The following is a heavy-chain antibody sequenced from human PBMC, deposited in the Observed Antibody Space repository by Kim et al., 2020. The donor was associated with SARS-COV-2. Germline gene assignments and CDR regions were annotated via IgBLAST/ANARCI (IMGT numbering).Heavy chain of an antibody. D-gene: IGHD3-10*01. CDR1: GYTFTSYD. Sequence: ASVKVSCKASGYTFTSYDINWVRQATGQGLEWMGWMNPNSGNTGYAQKFQGRVTMTRNTSISTAYMELSSLRSEDTAVYYCARGRANFVLLWFGELSHSDYWGQGTLVTVSS. CDR2: MNPNSGNT. V-gene: IGHV1-8*01. CDR3: ARGRANFVLLWFGELSHSDY. J-gene: IGHJ4*02.